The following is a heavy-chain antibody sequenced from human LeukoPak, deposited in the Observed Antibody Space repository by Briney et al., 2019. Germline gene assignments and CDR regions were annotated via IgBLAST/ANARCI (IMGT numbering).Heavy chain of an antibody. Sequence: GGSLRLSCAASVFTFSSYWMSWVRQAPGKGLEWVANIKQDGSEKYYVDSVKGRFTISRDNAKNSLYLQMNSLRAEDTAVYYCARDSPLVVVPAAEYYFDYWGQGTLVTVSS. CDR3: ARDSPLVVVPAAEYYFDY. CDR2: IKQDGSEK. J-gene: IGHJ4*02. V-gene: IGHV3-7*01. D-gene: IGHD2-2*01. CDR1: VFTFSSYW.